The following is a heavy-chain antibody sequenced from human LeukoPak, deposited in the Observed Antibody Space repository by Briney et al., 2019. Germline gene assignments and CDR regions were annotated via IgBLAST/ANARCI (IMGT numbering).Heavy chain of an antibody. Sequence: QPGRSLRLSCAASGFTFSRYWMHWVRQAPGKGLVWVSRIKSDGSSTNYADSVKGRFTISRDNAKNTLYLQMNSLRAEDTAVYYCARDGYNSDFGDYWGQGTLVTVSS. V-gene: IGHV3-74*01. CDR2: IKSDGSST. J-gene: IGHJ4*02. CDR1: GFTFSRYW. CDR3: ARDGYNSDFGDY. D-gene: IGHD5-24*01.